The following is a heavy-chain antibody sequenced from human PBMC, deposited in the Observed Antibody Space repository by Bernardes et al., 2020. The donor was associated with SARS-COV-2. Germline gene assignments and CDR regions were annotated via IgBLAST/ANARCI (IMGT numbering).Heavy chain of an antibody. CDR3: AGMKVDDAFDI. J-gene: IGHJ3*02. Sequence: SLILSCAASGFTFSDYYMSWIRQAPGQGLEWVSYISSSGSTIYYADSVKGRFTISRDNAKNSLYLQMNSLRAEDTAVYYCAGMKVDDAFDIWGQGTMVTVSS. CDR2: ISSSGSTI. CDR1: GFTFSDYY. V-gene: IGHV3-11*01.